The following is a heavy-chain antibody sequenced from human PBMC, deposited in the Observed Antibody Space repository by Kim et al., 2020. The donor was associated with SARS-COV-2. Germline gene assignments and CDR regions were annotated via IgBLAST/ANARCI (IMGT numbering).Heavy chain of an antibody. CDR3: ARVLRYFDWLHDY. Sequence: SVKVSCKASGGTFSSYASSWVRQAPGQGLEWMGGIIPIFGTVNYAQKFQGRVTITADESTSTAYMELSSLRSEDTAVYYCARVLRYFDWLHDYWGQGTLVTVSS. D-gene: IGHD3-9*01. J-gene: IGHJ4*02. V-gene: IGHV1-69*13. CDR2: IIPIFGTV. CDR1: GGTFSSYA.